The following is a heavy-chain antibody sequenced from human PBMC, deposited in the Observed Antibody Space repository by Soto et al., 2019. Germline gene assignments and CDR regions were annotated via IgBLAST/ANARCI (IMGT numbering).Heavy chain of an antibody. V-gene: IGHV1-69*06. CDR3: AGSGTTWSYYYYGMDV. Sequence: QVQLVQSGAEVKKPGSSVKVSCKASGGTFSSYAISWVRQAPGQGLEWMGGIIPIFGTANYAQKFQGRVTITAEKTTSRAYKELSSLRSEDTAVYYCAGSGTTWSYYYYGMDVWGQGTTVTVSS. CDR2: IIPIFGTA. CDR1: GGTFSSYA. D-gene: IGHD1-7*01. J-gene: IGHJ6*02.